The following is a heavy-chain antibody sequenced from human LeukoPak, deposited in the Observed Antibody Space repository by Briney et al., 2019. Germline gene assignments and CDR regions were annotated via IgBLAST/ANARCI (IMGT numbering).Heavy chain of an antibody. J-gene: IGHJ6*03. Sequence: SSETLSLTCTVVGGSISSSSYDWGGIRQPPGKGLEWIGSIYYSGSTYYNPSLKIRVTISVDKSKNQFSLKLSSVTAADTAVYYCLYYGSGSYWDNYYYYMDVWGKGTTVTVSS. D-gene: IGHD3-10*01. CDR3: LYYGSGSYWDNYYYYMDV. CDR2: IYYSGST. V-gene: IGHV4-39*01. CDR1: GGSISSSSYD.